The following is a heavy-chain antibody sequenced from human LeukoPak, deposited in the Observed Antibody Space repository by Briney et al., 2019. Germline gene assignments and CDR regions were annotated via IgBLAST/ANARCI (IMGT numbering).Heavy chain of an antibody. V-gene: IGHV3-30*18. CDR3: AKDPYYYDSSGYYLEWVFDY. CDR2: ISYDGSNK. CDR1: GFTFSSYG. D-gene: IGHD3-22*01. Sequence: PGGSLRLSCAASGFTFSSYGMHWVRQAPGKGLEWVAVISYDGSNKYYADSVKGRFTISRDNSKNTLYLQMNSLRAEDTAVYYCAKDPYYYDSSGYYLEWVFDYWGQGTLVTVSS. J-gene: IGHJ4*02.